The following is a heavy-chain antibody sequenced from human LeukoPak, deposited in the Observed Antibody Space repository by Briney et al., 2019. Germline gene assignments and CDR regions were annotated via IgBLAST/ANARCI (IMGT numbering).Heavy chain of an antibody. D-gene: IGHD6-19*01. CDR1: GYTFTGYY. Sequence: ASVKVSCKASGYTFTGYYMHWVRQAPGQGLEWMGWINPNSGGTNYAQKFQGRVTMTRDTSKNQFSLKLSAVTAADTAMYYCAREDAVSSDDAFDLWGQGTMVTVS. V-gene: IGHV1-2*02. CDR2: INPNSGGT. J-gene: IGHJ3*01. CDR3: AREDAVSSDDAFDL.